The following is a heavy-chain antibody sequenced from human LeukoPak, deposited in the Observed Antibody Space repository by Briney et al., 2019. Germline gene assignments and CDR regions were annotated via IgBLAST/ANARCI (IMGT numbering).Heavy chain of an antibody. J-gene: IGHJ4*02. Sequence: GESLKISCKGSGYSVTSYWIGWVRQVPGKGLEWMGIIYPPDSDTHYSTSFQGQVTISADKSISSAYLQCVSLKASDTARYYCARQGGPESSFFDYWGQGTLVTVSS. CDR2: IYPPDSDT. CDR3: ARQGGPESSFFDY. CDR1: GYSVTSYW. V-gene: IGHV5-51*01. D-gene: IGHD3-16*01.